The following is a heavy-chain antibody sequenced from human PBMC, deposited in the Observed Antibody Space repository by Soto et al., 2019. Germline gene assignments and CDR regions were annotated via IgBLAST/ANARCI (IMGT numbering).Heavy chain of an antibody. J-gene: IGHJ6*03. V-gene: IGHV1-8*01. D-gene: IGHD6-25*01. CDR1: GFTLSSSD. CDR2: MNPNSGNT. Sequence: ASVKVSSKDSGFTLSSSDINWVRQATGQGLEWMGWMNPNSGNTGYAQKFQGRVTMTKNTSISSAYMELSSLRSEDTAVYFCARGLVAAHYYSMDVWGKGTTVTVS. CDR3: ARGLVAAHYYSMDV.